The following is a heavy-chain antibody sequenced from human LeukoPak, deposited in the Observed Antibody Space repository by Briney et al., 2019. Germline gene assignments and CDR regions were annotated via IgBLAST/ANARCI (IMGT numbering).Heavy chain of an antibody. CDR2: INPNTGGT. V-gene: IGHV1-2*02. Sequence: ASVKVSCKASGYTFNTSYMHWLRQVPGQGPEWMGWINPNTGGTAYSQRFQGRITVFADTSTNTAYMELTGLTSDDTAVYYCARVFCGGAKMCYKRFPDFGPWGQGTLVTVSS. D-gene: IGHD2-21*01. CDR3: ARVFCGGAKMCYKRFPDFGP. CDR1: GYTFNTSY. J-gene: IGHJ5*01.